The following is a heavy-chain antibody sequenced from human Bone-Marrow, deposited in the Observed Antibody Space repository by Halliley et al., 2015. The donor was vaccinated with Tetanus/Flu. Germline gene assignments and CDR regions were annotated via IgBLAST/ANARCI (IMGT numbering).Heavy chain of an antibody. V-gene: IGHV4-61*01. CDR2: IYYSGST. D-gene: IGHD5-18*01. CDR3: ARDSYGGPFQYSYYYGMDV. Sequence: TLSLTCTVSGGSVSSNSYYWSWIRQPPGKRLEWIGNIYYSGSTNYNPSLKSRVTISVDTSKNQFSLKLSSVTAADTAVYYCARDSYGGPFQYSYYYGMDVWGQGTTVTVSS. J-gene: IGHJ6*02. CDR1: GGSVSSNSYY.